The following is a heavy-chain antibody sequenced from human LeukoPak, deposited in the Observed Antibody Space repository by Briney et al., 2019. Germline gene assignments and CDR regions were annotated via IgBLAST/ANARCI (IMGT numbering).Heavy chain of an antibody. Sequence: ASVKVSCKASGYTFTSYGISWVRQAPGQGLEWMGWITAYNGNTKYAQKLQGRVTMTTDTSTSTAYMELSSLRSEDTAVYYRASHPDMDVWGQGTTVTVSS. CDR2: ITAYNGNT. CDR3: ASHPDMDV. CDR1: GYTFTSYG. J-gene: IGHJ6*02. D-gene: IGHD1-14*01. V-gene: IGHV1-18*01.